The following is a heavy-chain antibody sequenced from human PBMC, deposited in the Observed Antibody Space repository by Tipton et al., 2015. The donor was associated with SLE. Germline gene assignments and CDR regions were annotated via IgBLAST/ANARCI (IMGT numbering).Heavy chain of an antibody. CDR3: ASLGVVNDAFDI. CDR2: IKQDGSEK. J-gene: IGHJ3*02. CDR1: GFTFSSYW. D-gene: IGHD3-16*01. V-gene: IGHV3-7*01. Sequence: FLRLSCAASGFTFSSYWMSWVRQAPGKGLEWVANIKQDGSEKYYVDSVKGRFTISRDNAKNSLYLQMNSLRAEDTAVYYCASLGVVNDAFDIWGQGTMVTVSS.